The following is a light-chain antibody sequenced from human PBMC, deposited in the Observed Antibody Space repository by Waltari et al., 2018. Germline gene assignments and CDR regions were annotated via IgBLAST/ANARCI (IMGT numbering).Light chain of an antibody. J-gene: IGKJ3*01. Sequence: EIVLTQSPATLSLSPGERATLSCRASQSVNSYLAWYQQKPGQAPRLLIYDGSRSASGIPARFSGSGSGTDFTLTIGSLEPEDSAVYYCQQRGHWPPDATFGPGTKIEIK. CDR2: DGS. CDR1: QSVNSY. CDR3: QQRGHWPPDAT. V-gene: IGKV3-11*01.